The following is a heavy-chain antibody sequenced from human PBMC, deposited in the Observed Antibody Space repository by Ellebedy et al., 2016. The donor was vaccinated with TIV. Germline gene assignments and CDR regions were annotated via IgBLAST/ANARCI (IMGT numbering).Heavy chain of an antibody. D-gene: IGHD4-17*01. CDR2: INEDGTKK. CDR3: ATDGSYGDYLSPTHAFEN. CDR1: GFSFRSYW. Sequence: GESLKISCAASGFSFRSYWMSWVRQAPGKGLEWVANINEDGTKKHYVDSVKGRFTISRDNAKSSLFLQLNSVRAEDTAVYYCATDGSYGDYLSPTHAFENWGQGTMVIVSS. V-gene: IGHV3-7*01. J-gene: IGHJ3*02.